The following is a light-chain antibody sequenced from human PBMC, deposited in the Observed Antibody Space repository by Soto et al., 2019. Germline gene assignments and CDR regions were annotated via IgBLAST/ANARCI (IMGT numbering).Light chain of an antibody. J-gene: IGKJ1*01. CDR3: QKYNSAPRT. CDR1: QGISNY. V-gene: IGKV1-27*01. Sequence: DIQMTQSPSSLYASVGDRVTITCRASQGISNYLAWYQQKPGKVPKLLIYAASTLQSGVPSRFSGSGSGTDFTLTISSMQPEDVSTYSCQKYNSAPRTVGEGTKLDI. CDR2: AAS.